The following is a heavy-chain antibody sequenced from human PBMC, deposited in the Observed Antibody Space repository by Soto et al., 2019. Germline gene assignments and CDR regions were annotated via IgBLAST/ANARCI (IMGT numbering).Heavy chain of an antibody. V-gene: IGHV4-39*07. J-gene: IGHJ4*02. CDR2: IYYSGST. Sequence: SETLSLTCTVSGASISSSSYYWGWIRQPPGKGLEWIGSIYYSGSTYYNPSLKSRVTISVDTSKNQFSLKLSSVTAADTAVYYCARDKITGLFDYWGQGTLVTGS. CDR3: ARDKITGLFDY. D-gene: IGHD2-8*02. CDR1: GASISSSSYY.